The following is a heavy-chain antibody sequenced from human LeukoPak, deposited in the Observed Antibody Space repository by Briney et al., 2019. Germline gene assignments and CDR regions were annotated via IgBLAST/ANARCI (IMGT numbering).Heavy chain of an antibody. CDR3: ARDPGAVAEFDY. CDR2: ISSSNSYI. V-gene: IGHV3-21*01. Sequence: KTGGSLRLSCAASGFTFSSYSMNWVRQAPGKGLEWVSSISSSNSYIYYADSVKGRFTIPRDNAKNSLYLQMNSLRAEDTAVYYCARDPGAVAEFDYWGQGTLVTVSS. J-gene: IGHJ4*02. D-gene: IGHD6-19*01. CDR1: GFTFSSYS.